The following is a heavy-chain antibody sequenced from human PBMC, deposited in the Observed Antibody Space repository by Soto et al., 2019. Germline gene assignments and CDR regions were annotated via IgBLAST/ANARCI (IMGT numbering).Heavy chain of an antibody. Sequence: QVQLQESGPGLVKPSQTLSLTCTVSGGSISSGGYYWSWIRQHPGKGLEWIGYIYYSGSNYYNPSLKSRVTISVDTSKNQFSLQLSSVTAADTAVYYCARTSYDSSGTAADPWGQGTLVTVSS. CDR1: GGSISSGGYY. CDR3: ARTSYDSSGTAADP. J-gene: IGHJ5*02. CDR2: IYYSGSN. D-gene: IGHD3-22*01. V-gene: IGHV4-31*03.